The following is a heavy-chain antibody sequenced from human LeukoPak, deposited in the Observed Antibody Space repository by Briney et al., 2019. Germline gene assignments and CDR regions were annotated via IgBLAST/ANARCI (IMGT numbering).Heavy chain of an antibody. CDR2: IYYSGST. CDR1: GYSISSGYY. Sequence: SETLSLTCTVSGYSISSGYYWGWIRQPPGKGLEWIGSIYYSGSTYYNPSLKSRVTISVNTSKNQFSLKLSPVTAADTAVYYCARRSSENDAFDIWGQGTMVTVSS. CDR3: ARRSSENDAFDI. V-gene: IGHV4-38-2*02. J-gene: IGHJ3*02.